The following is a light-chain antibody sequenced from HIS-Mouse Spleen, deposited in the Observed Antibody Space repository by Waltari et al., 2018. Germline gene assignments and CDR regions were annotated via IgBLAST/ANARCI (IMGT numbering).Light chain of an antibody. J-gene: IGLJ3*02. CDR1: SSDVGGYNY. CDR3: SSYTSSSSWV. CDR2: EVS. V-gene: IGLV2-14*01. Sequence: QSALTQPASVSGSPGQSIPISCPGTSSDVGGYNYVSWYQQHPGTDPKLMIYEVSNRPSWGSNRFSGSKSGNTASLTISGLQAEDEADYYCSSYTSSSSWVFGGGTKLTVL.